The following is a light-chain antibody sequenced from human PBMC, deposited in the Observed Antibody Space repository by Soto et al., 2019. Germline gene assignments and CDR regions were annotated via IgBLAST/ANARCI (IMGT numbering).Light chain of an antibody. V-gene: IGLV1-40*01. CDR2: DNN. CDR3: QSYDSSLSGSYV. J-gene: IGLJ1*01. Sequence: QSVLTQPPSVSGAPGQSGTISCTGISSNIGAGYDVHWYQQLPGTAPKVLIYDNNNRPSGVPDRISGSKSGTSASLAITGLQAEDEADYYCQSYDSSLSGSYVFGTGTKVTVL. CDR1: SSNIGAGYD.